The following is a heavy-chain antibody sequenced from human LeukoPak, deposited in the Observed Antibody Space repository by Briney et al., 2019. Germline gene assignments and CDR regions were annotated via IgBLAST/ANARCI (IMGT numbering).Heavy chain of an antibody. V-gene: IGHV3-30*02. D-gene: IGHD3-10*01. CDR1: GFTFSSYG. CDR2: IRFDERNK. Sequence: GGSLRLSCAASGFTFSSYGIHWVRQAPGKGLQWVSFIRFDERNKYYADSVKGRFTVSRDNSKNTLYLQMNSLRAEDTAVYYCAKDRYYYGSGSYFDYWGQGTLVTVSS. CDR3: AKDRYYYGSGSYFDY. J-gene: IGHJ4*02.